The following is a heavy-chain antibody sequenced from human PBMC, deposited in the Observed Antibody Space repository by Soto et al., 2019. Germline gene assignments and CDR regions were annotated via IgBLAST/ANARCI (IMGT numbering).Heavy chain of an antibody. J-gene: IGHJ4*02. Sequence: SETLSLTCTVSGGSISSGDYYWSWIRQPPGKGLEWIGYIYYSGSTYYNPSLKSRVTISVDTSKNQFSLKLSSVTAADPAVYYCARAVVVAATPFDYWGQGTLVTVSS. D-gene: IGHD2-15*01. CDR1: GGSISSGDYY. CDR2: IYYSGST. CDR3: ARAVVVAATPFDY. V-gene: IGHV4-30-4*01.